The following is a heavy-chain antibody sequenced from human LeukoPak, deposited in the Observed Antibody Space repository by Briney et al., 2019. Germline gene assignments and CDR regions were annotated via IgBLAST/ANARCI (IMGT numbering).Heavy chain of an antibody. V-gene: IGHV1-46*01. CDR1: GYTFTSYY. CDR3: ARGAAAGTVNNWFDP. D-gene: IGHD6-13*01. J-gene: IGHJ5*02. CDR2: INPSGGST. Sequence: ASVTVSFMASGYTFTSYYMHWVRQAPGQGLEWMGIINPSGGSTSYAQKFQGRVTMTRDTSTSTVYMELSSLRSEDTAVYYCARGAAAGTVNNWFDPWGQGTLVTVSS.